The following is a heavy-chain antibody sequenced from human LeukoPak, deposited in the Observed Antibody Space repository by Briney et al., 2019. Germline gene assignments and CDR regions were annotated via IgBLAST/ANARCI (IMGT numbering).Heavy chain of an antibody. D-gene: IGHD6-13*01. CDR2: IYPDDSDI. CDR3: ARGIGAVLNWFDP. V-gene: IGHV5-51*01. CDR1: GYPFPSYW. J-gene: IGHJ5*02. Sequence: GESLKISCQGSGYPFPSYWVAWVRQMPGKGLEWMGIIYPDDSDIRYSPSFQGQVTISADKSISTAYLQWSSLKASDTGIYYCARGIGAVLNWFDPWGQGTLVTVSS.